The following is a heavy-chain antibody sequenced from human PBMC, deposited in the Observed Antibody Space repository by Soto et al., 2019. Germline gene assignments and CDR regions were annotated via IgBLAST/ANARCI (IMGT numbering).Heavy chain of an antibody. CDR2: IWYDGSNK. CDR3: ARDLDYSTPGYFDY. V-gene: IGHV3-33*01. Sequence: PGGSLRLSCAASGFTFSSYGMHWVRQAPGKGLEWVAVIWYDGSNKYYADSVKGRFTISRDNSKNTLYLQMNSLRAEDTAVYYCARDLDYSTPGYFDYWGQGTLVTVSS. CDR1: GFTFSSYG. D-gene: IGHD4-4*01. J-gene: IGHJ4*02.